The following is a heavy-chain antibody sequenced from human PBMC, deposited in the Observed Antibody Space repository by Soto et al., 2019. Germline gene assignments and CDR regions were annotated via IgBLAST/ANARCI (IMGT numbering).Heavy chain of an antibody. CDR1: GYTFTGYY. J-gene: IGHJ6*02. CDR2: INPNSGGT. CDR3: ARGTCCFFSCYWGHSYDGIYF. D-gene: IGHD2-21*01. Sequence: ASVKVSCEASGYTFTGYYMHWGRQAPGQGLEWMGWINPNSGGTNYAQKFQGWVTMTRDTSISTAYMELSRLRSDDTAVYYCARGTCCFFSCYWGHSYDGIYFCGQGSSGTVSS. V-gene: IGHV1-2*04.